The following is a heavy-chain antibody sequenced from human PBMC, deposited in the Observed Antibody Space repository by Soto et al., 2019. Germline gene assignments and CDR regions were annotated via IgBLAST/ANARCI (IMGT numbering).Heavy chain of an antibody. CDR2: IYYSGST. V-gene: IGHV4-31*03. D-gene: IGHD2-8*02. J-gene: IGHJ6*02. CDR1: GGSISSGGYY. Sequence: TLSLTCTVSGGSISSGGYYWSWIRQHPGKGLEWIGYIYYSGSTYYNPSLKSRVTISVDTSKNQFSLKLSSVTAADTAVYYCARDRPTILDYYYGMDAWGQGTTVTVSS. CDR3: ARDRPTILDYYYGMDA.